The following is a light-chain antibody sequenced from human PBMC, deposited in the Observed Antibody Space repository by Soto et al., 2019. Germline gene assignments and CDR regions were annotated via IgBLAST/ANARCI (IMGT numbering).Light chain of an antibody. CDR1: QSVRSNF. CDR3: QQHSHWPPWT. J-gene: IGKJ1*01. CDR2: GAS. Sequence: EIVLTQSPGTLSLSPGGRATLSCRASQSVRSNFLAWYQQKPGQAPRLLIYGASSRATGIPDRFSGSGSGTDFTLTISRLEPEDFAVYYCQQHSHWPPWTFGQGTKVDIK. V-gene: IGKV3D-20*02.